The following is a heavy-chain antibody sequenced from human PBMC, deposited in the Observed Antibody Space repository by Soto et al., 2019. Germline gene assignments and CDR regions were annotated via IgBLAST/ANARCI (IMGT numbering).Heavy chain of an antibody. CDR3: ARDFAYFDS. Sequence: VQLQESGPGLVKPSETLSLTCTVSGGSFKRGSYSWSWIRQPPGKGLVWIGYVYHPGRTSYNPSLKSRVSISMDTSKNQFSLNLASVTAADTAVYFCARDFAYFDSWGQGTLVTVSS. CDR1: GGSFKRGSYS. J-gene: IGHJ4*02. V-gene: IGHV4-61*01. CDR2: VYHPGRT. D-gene: IGHD3-3*01.